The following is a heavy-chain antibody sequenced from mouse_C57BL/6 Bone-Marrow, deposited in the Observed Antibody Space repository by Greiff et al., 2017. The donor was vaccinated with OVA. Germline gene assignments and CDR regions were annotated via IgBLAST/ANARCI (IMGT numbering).Heavy chain of an antibody. J-gene: IGHJ4*01. V-gene: IGHV1-55*01. Sequence: QVQLQQPGAELVKPGASVKMSCKASGYTFTSYWITWVKQRPGQGLEWIGDIYPGSGSTNYNEKFKSKATLTVDTSSSTAYMQLSSLTSEDSAVYYCARWGLRVYYAMDYWGQGTSVTVSS. CDR3: ARWGLRVYYAMDY. CDR1: GYTFTSYW. D-gene: IGHD2-4*01. CDR2: IYPGSGST.